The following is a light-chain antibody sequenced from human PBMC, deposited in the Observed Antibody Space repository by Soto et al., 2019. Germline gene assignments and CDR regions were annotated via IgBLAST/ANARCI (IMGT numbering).Light chain of an antibody. J-gene: IGLJ2*01. CDR1: SSNIGAVYD. V-gene: IGLV1-40*01. CDR3: QSFDSSLSVV. CDR2: GNN. Sequence: QSVLTQPPSVSGAPGQRVTISCTGSSSNIGAVYDVHWYQHLPGTAPKLLIYGNNNRPSGVPDRFSGSKSGTTASLAITGLQAEDETHYYCQSFDSSLSVVFGGGTQLTVL.